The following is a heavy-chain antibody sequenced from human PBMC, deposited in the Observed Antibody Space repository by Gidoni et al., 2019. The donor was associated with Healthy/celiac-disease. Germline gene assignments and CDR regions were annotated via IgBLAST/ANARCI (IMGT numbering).Heavy chain of an antibody. CDR1: GYTCTSYD. CDR2: MNPNSCNT. CDR3: ARWELLRGRSLDY. Sequence: QVQLVQSGAEVKKPGASVKVSCKASGYTCTSYDINWVRQATGQGLEWMGWMNPNSCNTGYAQKFQGRVTMTRHTFISTAYMELSSLRSEDTAVYYCARWELLRGRSLDYWGQGTLVTVSS. J-gene: IGHJ4*02. V-gene: IGHV1-8*01. D-gene: IGHD1-26*01.